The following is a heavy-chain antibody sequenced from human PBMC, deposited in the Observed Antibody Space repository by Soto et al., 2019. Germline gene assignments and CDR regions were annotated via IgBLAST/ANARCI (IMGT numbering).Heavy chain of an antibody. V-gene: IGHV4-59*12. J-gene: IGHJ5*02. CDR2: ISYSGST. Sequence: SETLSLTCTVSGASITTYYWSWIRQPPGKGLEWIGYISYSGSTDYNPSLKSRVTISFDASKNQISLQVRSVTAADTAVYYCARETYGDYVGYFDPWGQGIQVTVSS. D-gene: IGHD4-17*01. CDR3: ARETYGDYVGYFDP. CDR1: GASITTYY.